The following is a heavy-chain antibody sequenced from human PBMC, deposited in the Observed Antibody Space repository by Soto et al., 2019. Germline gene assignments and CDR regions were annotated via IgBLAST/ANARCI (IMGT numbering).Heavy chain of an antibody. CDR1: GFSLSTSGVG. D-gene: IGHD6-13*01. Sequence: QITLKESGPTLVKPTQTLTLTCTFSGFSLSTSGVGVGWIRQPPGKALEWLALIYWDDDKRYSPSLKSRLTIPKDTPKNQVVLKMTHLDPVDTAPYFRAHVRSSRFGYWGQGTLVTVSS. CDR3: AHVRSSRFGY. V-gene: IGHV2-5*02. J-gene: IGHJ4*02. CDR2: IYWDDDK.